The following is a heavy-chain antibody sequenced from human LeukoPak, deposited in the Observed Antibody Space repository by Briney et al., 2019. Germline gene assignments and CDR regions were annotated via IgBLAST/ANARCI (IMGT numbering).Heavy chain of an antibody. CDR3: ARDSRRGYDSSGYNFDY. CDR2: IYSGGST. CDR1: GFTVSSNY. Sequence: GGSLRLSCAASGFTVSSNYMNWVRQAPGKGLEWVSVIYSGGSTHYADSVKGRFTISRDNSKNTLYLQMNSLRAEDTAVYYCARDSRRGYDSSGYNFDYWGQGTLVTVSS. D-gene: IGHD3-22*01. V-gene: IGHV3-66*01. J-gene: IGHJ4*02.